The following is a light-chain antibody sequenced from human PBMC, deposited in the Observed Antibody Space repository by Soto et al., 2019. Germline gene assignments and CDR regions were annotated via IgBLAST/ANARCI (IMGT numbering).Light chain of an antibody. CDR3: QQYNSYPET. Sequence: DLPMTQSPSTLSASVGDRVTITCRASQSISSWLAWYQQKPGKAPKLLIYDASSLESGVPSRFSGSGSGTEFTLTISSLQPDDFATYYCQQYNSYPETFGQGTKLEIK. V-gene: IGKV1-5*01. CDR1: QSISSW. J-gene: IGKJ2*01. CDR2: DAS.